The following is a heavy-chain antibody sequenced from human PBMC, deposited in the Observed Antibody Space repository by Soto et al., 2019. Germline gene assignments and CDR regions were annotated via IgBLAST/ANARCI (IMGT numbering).Heavy chain of an antibody. CDR3: ARLWGAYDGFDI. Sequence: QVQLVQSGAEVKKPEASVKVSCKASGYTFITYYIHWVRQAPGQGLEWMGRIHPSGGDTYYAQKFQGRXXMXRXXSTSTVYMELSSLTSEDTAVYYCARLWGAYDGFDIWGQGTMVTVSS. CDR1: GYTFITYY. V-gene: IGHV1-46*01. J-gene: IGHJ3*02. CDR2: IHPSGGDT. D-gene: IGHD3-16*01.